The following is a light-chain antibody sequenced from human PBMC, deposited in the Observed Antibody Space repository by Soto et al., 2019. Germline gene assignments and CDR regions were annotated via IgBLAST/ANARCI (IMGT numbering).Light chain of an antibody. Sequence: NFMLTQPPSVSESPGKRVTISCTRSSGRITSNYVQWYQQRPGSAPSTVIYEDNLRPSEVPDRFSGSVDGSSNSASLTISGLKTEDEADYYCQSYDNTNVVFGGGTKLTVL. CDR2: EDN. J-gene: IGLJ2*01. CDR1: SGRITSNY. CDR3: QSYDNTNVV. V-gene: IGLV6-57*04.